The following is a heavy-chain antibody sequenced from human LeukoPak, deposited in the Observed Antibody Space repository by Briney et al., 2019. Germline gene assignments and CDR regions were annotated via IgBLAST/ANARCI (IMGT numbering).Heavy chain of an antibody. Sequence: GGSLRLSCAASGFTFSSYEMNWVRQAPGKGLEWVSYISSSGSTIYYADSVKGRFTISRDNAKNSLYLQMNSLRAEDTAVYYCARVGTRDIHHDYWGQGTLVTVSS. D-gene: IGHD5-12*01. V-gene: IGHV3-48*03. J-gene: IGHJ4*02. CDR3: ARVGTRDIHHDY. CDR1: GFTFSSYE. CDR2: ISSSGSTI.